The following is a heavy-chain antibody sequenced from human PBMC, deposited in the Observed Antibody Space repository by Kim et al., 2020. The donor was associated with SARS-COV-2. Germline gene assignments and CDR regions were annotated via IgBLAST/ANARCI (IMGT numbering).Heavy chain of an antibody. D-gene: IGHD3-3*01. V-gene: IGHV3-11*06. J-gene: IGHJ6*03. CDR3: ARDRADFWSGYNYYYYMDV. Sequence: GRFTISRDNAKNSLYLQMNSLRAEDTAVYYCARDRADFWSGYNYYYYMDVWGKGTTVTVSS.